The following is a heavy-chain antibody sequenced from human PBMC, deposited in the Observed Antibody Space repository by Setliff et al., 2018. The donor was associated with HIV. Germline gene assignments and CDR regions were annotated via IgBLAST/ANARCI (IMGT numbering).Heavy chain of an antibody. Sequence: PGESLKISCKDSGYSFPNDWIGWVRQKPGKGLDWVAIIFPRDSETRCSPSFEGQVTISVDRSLNTVYLQWSRLRASDSAIYYCTRHPLRPGIAGYFYFVDVWGTGTTVTVSS. V-gene: IGHV5-51*01. D-gene: IGHD3-9*01. CDR1: GYSFPNDW. CDR3: TRHPLRPGIAGYFYFVDV. CDR2: IFPRDSET. J-gene: IGHJ6*03.